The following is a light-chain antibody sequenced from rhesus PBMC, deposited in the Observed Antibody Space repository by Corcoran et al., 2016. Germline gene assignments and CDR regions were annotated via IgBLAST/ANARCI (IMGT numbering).Light chain of an antibody. J-gene: IGKJ2*01. V-gene: IGKV1-94*01. CDR1: QGINKE. CDR3: LQDYTTPYS. Sequence: DIQMTQSPSSLSASVGDRVTVPCRASQGINKELSWYQHKQGKALTLLIYAASILQTGVSSRLRGSGSGTDYTLTISGLQPEDVATYYCLQDYTTPYSFGQGTKVEIK. CDR2: AAS.